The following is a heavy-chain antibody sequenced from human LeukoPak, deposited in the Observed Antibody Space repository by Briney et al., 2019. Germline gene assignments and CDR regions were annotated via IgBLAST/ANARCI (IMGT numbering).Heavy chain of an antibody. CDR3: ARQWGVYGGSVGGIDY. J-gene: IGHJ4*02. CDR2: IYYSEST. V-gene: IGHV4-30-4*08. Sequence: SETLSLTCTVSGASISSGDFYWNWIRQPPGKGLEWIGYIYYSESTYYNPSLKSRLVISADTSKNQISLKLSSVTAADTAVYYCARQWGVYGGSVGGIDYWGQGTLVTVSS. D-gene: IGHD5-12*01. CDR1: GASISSGDFY.